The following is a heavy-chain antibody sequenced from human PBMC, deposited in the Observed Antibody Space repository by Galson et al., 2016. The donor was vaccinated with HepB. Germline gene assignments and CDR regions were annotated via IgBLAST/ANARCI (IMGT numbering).Heavy chain of an antibody. CDR1: GLTFSRFW. J-gene: IGHJ4*02. D-gene: IGHD1-1*01. CDR2: INQDGSEK. CDR3: ARAYQYTLDY. Sequence: SLRLSCAASGLTFSRFWMTWVRQAPGKGLEWVXNINQDGSEKHYLDSVRGRFTISRDNAKNSLYLQMNSLRAEDTAVYFCARAYQYTLDYWGQGTLVTVSS. V-gene: IGHV3-7*04.